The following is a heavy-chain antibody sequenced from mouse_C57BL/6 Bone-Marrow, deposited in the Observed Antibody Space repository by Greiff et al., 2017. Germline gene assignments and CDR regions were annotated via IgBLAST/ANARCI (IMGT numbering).Heavy chain of an antibody. Sequence: QVQLQQSGAELVRPGTSVKVSCKASGYAFTNYLIEWVKQRPGQGLEWIGDIYPGSGSTNYNEKFKSKATLTVDTSSSTAYMQLSSLTSEDSAVYYCARPSNWDGDYWGQGTTLTVSS. CDR2: IYPGSGST. J-gene: IGHJ2*01. V-gene: IGHV1-54*01. CDR3: ARPSNWDGDY. D-gene: IGHD4-1*01. CDR1: GYAFTNYL.